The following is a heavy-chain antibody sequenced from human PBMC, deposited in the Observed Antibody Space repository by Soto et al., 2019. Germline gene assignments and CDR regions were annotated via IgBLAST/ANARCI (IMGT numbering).Heavy chain of an antibody. V-gene: IGHV3-30-3*01. CDR3: ARLWSGSLYYFDY. D-gene: IGHD1-26*01. CDR2: ISYDGSNK. CDR1: GFTFSSYA. J-gene: IGHJ4*02. Sequence: QVQLVESGGGVVQPGRSLRLSCAASGFTFSSYAMHWVRQAPGKGLEWVAVISYDGSNKYYADSVKGRFTISRDNSKNTLYLQMNSLRAEDTAVYYCARLWSGSLYYFDYWGQGTLVTVSS.